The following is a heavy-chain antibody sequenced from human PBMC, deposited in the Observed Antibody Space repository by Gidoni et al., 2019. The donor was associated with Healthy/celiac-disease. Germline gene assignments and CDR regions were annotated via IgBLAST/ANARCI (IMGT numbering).Heavy chain of an antibody. J-gene: IGHJ4*02. CDR3: ARDVDIVATIKYYFDY. D-gene: IGHD5-12*01. CDR1: GFTFSSYA. V-gene: IGHV3-30-3*01. Sequence: QVQLVESGGGVVQPGRSLRLSCAASGFTFSSYAMPWVRQAPGKGLEWVAVISYDGSNKYYADSVKGRFTISRDNSKNTLYLQMNSLRAEDTAVYYCARDVDIVATIKYYFDYWGQGTLVTVSS. CDR2: ISYDGSNK.